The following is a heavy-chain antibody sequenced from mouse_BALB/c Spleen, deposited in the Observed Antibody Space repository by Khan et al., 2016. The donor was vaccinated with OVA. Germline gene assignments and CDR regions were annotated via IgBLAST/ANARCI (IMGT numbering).Heavy chain of an antibody. J-gene: IGHJ4*01. Sequence: EVQLQESGPGLVKPSQSLSLTCTVNGYSITSNYAWNWIRQFPGNKLEWMGYISYSGSTNYNPSLKSRLSITRDKSKNQFFLLLNSVTTEDSATYYCARGNYYGYALDYWGQGTSVTVSS. CDR2: ISYSGST. CDR3: ARGNYYGYALDY. V-gene: IGHV3-2*02. CDR1: GYSITSNYA. D-gene: IGHD1-1*01.